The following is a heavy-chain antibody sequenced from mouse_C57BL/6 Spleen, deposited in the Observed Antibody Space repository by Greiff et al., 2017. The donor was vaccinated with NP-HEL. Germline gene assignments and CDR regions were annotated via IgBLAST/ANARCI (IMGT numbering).Heavy chain of an antibody. V-gene: IGHV5-6*01. CDR3: AREGIYYGSPWFAY. Sequence: EVKLVESGGDLVKPGGSLKLSCAASGFTFSSYGMSWVRQTPDKRLEWVATISSGGSYTYYPDSVKGRFTISRDNAKNTLYLQMSSLKSEDTAMYYCAREGIYYGSPWFAYWGQGTLVTVSA. CDR1: GFTFSSYG. CDR2: ISSGGSYT. D-gene: IGHD1-1*01. J-gene: IGHJ3*01.